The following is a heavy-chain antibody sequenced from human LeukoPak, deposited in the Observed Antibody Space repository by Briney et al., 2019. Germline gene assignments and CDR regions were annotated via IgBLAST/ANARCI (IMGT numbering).Heavy chain of an antibody. CDR1: GFTFSSYG. CDR3: ARDLYYYDSSGYYFGLDY. CDR2: IWHDGSNK. J-gene: IGHJ4*02. Sequence: GGSLRLSCAASGFTFSSYGMHWVRQAPGKGLEWVAVIWHDGSNKYYADSVKGRFTISRDNSKNTLYLQMNSLRAEDTAVYYCARDLYYYDSSGYYFGLDYWGQGTLVTVSS. D-gene: IGHD3-22*01. V-gene: IGHV3-33*01.